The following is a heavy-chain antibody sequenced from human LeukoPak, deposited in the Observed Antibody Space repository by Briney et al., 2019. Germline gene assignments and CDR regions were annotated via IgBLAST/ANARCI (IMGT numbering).Heavy chain of an antibody. J-gene: IGHJ4*02. D-gene: IGHD2-8*01. CDR3: ARPYCTNGVCSYYFDY. CDR2: ISAYNGNT. V-gene: IGHV1-18*01. CDR1: GGTFSSYA. Sequence: ASVKVSCKASGGTFSSYAISWVRQAPGQGLEWMGWISAYNGNTNYAQKLQGRVTMTTDTSTSTAYMELRSLRSDDTAVYYCARPYCTNGVCSYYFDYWGQGTLVTVSS.